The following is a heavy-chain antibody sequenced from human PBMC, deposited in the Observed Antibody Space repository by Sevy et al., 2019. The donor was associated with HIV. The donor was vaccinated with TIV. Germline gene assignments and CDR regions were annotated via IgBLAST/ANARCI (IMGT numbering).Heavy chain of an antibody. Sequence: GGSLRLSCAASGFTFSSYAMHWVRQAPGKGLEWVAVISYDGSNKYYADSVKSRFTISRDNSKNTLYLQMNSLRAEDTAVYYCARDSYYYDSSGSYDYWGQGTLVTVSS. V-gene: IGHV3-30-3*01. D-gene: IGHD3-22*01. J-gene: IGHJ4*02. CDR1: GFTFSSYA. CDR2: ISYDGSNK. CDR3: ARDSYYYDSSGSYDY.